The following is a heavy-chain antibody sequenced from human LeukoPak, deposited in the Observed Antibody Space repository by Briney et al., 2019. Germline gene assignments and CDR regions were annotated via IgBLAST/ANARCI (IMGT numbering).Heavy chain of an antibody. V-gene: IGHV4-59*08. CDR1: GGSISSYY. Sequence: SETLSLTCTVSGGSISSYYWTWIRQPPGKGLEWIGHIYYSGSANYNPSLKSRVTISVDTSKNQFSLKLSSVTAADTAVYYCARQPTTVTTNDAFDIWGQGTMVTVSS. J-gene: IGHJ3*02. CDR3: ARQPTTVTTNDAFDI. D-gene: IGHD4-17*01. CDR2: IYYSGSA.